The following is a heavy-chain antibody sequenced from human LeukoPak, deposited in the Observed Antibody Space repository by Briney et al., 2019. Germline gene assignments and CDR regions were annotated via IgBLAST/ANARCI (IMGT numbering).Heavy chain of an antibody. D-gene: IGHD5-12*01. CDR1: RFTFNSYG. V-gene: IGHV3-23*01. J-gene: IGHJ6*03. CDR2: ISGSGGGT. CDR3: AKGGGYEAQYYYYYLDV. Sequence: GGSLRLSCAASRFTFNSYGMSWVRQAPGKGLEWVSSISGSGGGTYYADSVKGRFIISRDNSKNTLYLQMKSLRAEDTAVYYCAKGGGYEAQYYYYYLDVWGKGTTVTISS.